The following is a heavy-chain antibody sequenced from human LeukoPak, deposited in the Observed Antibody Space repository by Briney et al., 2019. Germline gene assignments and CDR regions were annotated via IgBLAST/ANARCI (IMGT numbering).Heavy chain of an antibody. J-gene: IGHJ4*02. V-gene: IGHV6-1*01. D-gene: IGHD6-13*01. CDR1: GDSVSSNSAA. CDR3: AREVSTGLSTGYSSSWYSPVFDY. CDR2: TYYRSKWYN. Sequence: SQTLSLTCAISGDSVSSNSAAWNWIRQSPSRGLEWLGRTYYRSKWYNDYAVSVKSRITINPDTSKNQFSLQLNSVTPEDTAVYYCAREVSTGLSTGYSSSWYSPVFDYWGQGTLVTVSS.